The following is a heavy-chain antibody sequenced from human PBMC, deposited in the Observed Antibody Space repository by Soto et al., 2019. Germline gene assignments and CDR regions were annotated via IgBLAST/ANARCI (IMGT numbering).Heavy chain of an antibody. CDR3: ARWWSGSRQGFDP. V-gene: IGHV4-31*03. J-gene: IGHJ5*02. Sequence: QVQLQESGPGLVKPSQTLSLTCTVSGGSISSGDYYWSWIRQHPEGLEWIGYIYYSGSTYYNPSRKSRVTRSVDTSKNQFSLKLSSVTAADTAVYYCARWWSGSRQGFDPWGQGTLVTVSS. D-gene: IGHD3-3*01. CDR2: IYYSGST. CDR1: GGSISSGDYY.